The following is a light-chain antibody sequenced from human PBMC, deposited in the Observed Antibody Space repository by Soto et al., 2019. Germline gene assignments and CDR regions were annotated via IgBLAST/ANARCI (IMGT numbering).Light chain of an antibody. CDR3: QTWVTGPPWV. CDR1: SGHSTYA. J-gene: IGLJ3*02. Sequence: QLVLTQSPSASASLGASVKLTCTLSSGHSTYAIAWHQQRPEKGPRYLMKLNSDGSHNKGDRIPDRFSGSSSGAERYLTISSLQSEDEADYYCQTWVTGPPWVFGGGTKLTVL. CDR2: LNSDGSH. V-gene: IGLV4-69*01.